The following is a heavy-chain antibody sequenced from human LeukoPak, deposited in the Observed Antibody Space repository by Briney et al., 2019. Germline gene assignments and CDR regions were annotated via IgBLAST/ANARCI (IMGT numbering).Heavy chain of an antibody. V-gene: IGHV3-33*01. CDR3: ARDGQYQLLWHYYYYGMDV. Sequence: GRSLRLSCAASGFTFSSYGMHWVRQAPGKGLEWVAVIWYDGSNKYYADSVKGRFTISRDNSKNTLHLQMNSLRAEDTAVYYCARDGQYQLLWHYYYYGMDVWGQGTTVTVSS. CDR2: IWYDGSNK. J-gene: IGHJ6*02. CDR1: GFTFSSYG. D-gene: IGHD2-2*01.